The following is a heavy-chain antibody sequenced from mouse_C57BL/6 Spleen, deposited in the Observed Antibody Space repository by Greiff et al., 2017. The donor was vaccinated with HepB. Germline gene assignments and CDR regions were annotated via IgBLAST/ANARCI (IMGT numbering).Heavy chain of an antibody. V-gene: IGHV1-69*01. CDR1: GYTFTSYW. D-gene: IGHD1-1*01. J-gene: IGHJ4*01. CDR3: ARWGLLYYYAMDY. Sequence: QVQLKQPGAELVMPGASVKLSCKASGYTFTSYWMHWVKQRPGQGLEWIGEIDPSDSYTNYNQKFKGKSTLTVDKSSSTAYMQLSSLTSEDSAVYYCARWGLLYYYAMDYWGQGTSVTVSS. CDR2: IDPSDSYT.